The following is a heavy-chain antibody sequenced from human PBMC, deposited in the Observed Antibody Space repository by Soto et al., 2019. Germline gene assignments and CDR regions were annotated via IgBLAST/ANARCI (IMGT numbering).Heavy chain of an antibody. CDR1: GYTFTSYG. Sequence: GASVNVSCKASGYTFTSYGISWVRQAPGQGLEWMGWISAYNGNTNYARKLQGRVTMTTDTSTSTAYMELRSLRSDDTAVYYCARDETGTTINYYYYGMGVWGQGTTVTVSS. V-gene: IGHV1-18*01. D-gene: IGHD1-7*01. J-gene: IGHJ6*02. CDR2: ISAYNGNT. CDR3: ARDETGTTINYYYYGMGV.